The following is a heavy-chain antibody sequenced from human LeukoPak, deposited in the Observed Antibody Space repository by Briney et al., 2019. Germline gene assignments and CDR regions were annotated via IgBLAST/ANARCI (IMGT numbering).Heavy chain of an antibody. CDR2: ISSSSSYI. CDR3: TTDQPASYYYGSGSYYRLGAFDI. V-gene: IGHV3-21*01. Sequence: GGSLRLSCAASGFTFSNYSMNWVRQAPGKGLEWVSSISSSSSYIYYADSVKGRFTISRDNAKNSLYLQMNSLRAEDTAVYYCTTDQPASYYYGSGSYYRLGAFDIWGQGTMVTVSS. D-gene: IGHD3-10*01. CDR1: GFTFSNYS. J-gene: IGHJ3*02.